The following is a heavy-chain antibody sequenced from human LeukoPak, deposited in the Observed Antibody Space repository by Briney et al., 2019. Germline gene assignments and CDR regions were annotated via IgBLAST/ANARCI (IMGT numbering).Heavy chain of an antibody. Sequence: ASVKVSCKASGYTFTGYYMHWVRQAPGQGLEWMGRINPNSGGTNYAQKFQGRVTMTRDTSISTAYMELSRLRSDDTAVYYCARELLRFLEWPFYYYYGMDVWGQGTTVTVSS. CDR1: GYTFTGYY. CDR3: ARELLRFLEWPFYYYYGMDV. CDR2: INPNSGGT. V-gene: IGHV1-2*06. J-gene: IGHJ6*02. D-gene: IGHD3-3*01.